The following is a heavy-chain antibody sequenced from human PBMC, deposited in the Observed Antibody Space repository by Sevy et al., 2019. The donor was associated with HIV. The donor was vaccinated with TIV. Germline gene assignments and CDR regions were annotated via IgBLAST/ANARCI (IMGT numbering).Heavy chain of an antibody. J-gene: IGHJ6*02. CDR3: ARGGAAVGHSYYDYYGLDV. V-gene: IGHV1-2*06. Sequence: ATVKVSCKASGYTLTDYYIHWVRQAPGQGLERMGRINPNSRGKNSPPKFQGRVTMTRDTSFNTAYMEVSRLRSDDTAVYICARGGAAVGHSYYDYYGLDVWGQGTPVTVSS. D-gene: IGHD6-13*01. CDR2: INPNSRGK. CDR1: GYTLTDYY.